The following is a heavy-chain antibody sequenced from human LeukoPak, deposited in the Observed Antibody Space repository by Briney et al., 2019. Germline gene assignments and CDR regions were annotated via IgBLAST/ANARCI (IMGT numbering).Heavy chain of an antibody. CDR1: GFTFRDYG. V-gene: IGHV3-48*04. D-gene: IGHD1-26*01. CDR3: ASYIVGPTLDY. CDR2: ISGSGRTI. Sequence: SGGSLRLSCVASGFTFRDYGMNWVRQAPGKGLEWVSYISGSGRTIHYADSVKGRLTISRDNAKDSLYLQMNSLRADDTAVYYCASYIVGPTLDYWGQGTLVTVSS. J-gene: IGHJ4*02.